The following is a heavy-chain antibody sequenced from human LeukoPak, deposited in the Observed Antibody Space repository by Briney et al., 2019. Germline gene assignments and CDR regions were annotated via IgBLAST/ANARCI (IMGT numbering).Heavy chain of an antibody. CDR3: AGDSSGYFDY. CDR2: ISAYNGNT. J-gene: IGHJ4*02. V-gene: IGHV1-18*01. Sequence: ASVKVSCKGSGYTFTSYGISWVRQAPGQGLEWMGWISAYNGNTNYAQKLQGRVTMTTDTSTSTAYMELRSLRSEDTAVYYCAGDSSGYFDYWGQGTLVTVSS. D-gene: IGHD3-22*01. CDR1: GYTFTSYG.